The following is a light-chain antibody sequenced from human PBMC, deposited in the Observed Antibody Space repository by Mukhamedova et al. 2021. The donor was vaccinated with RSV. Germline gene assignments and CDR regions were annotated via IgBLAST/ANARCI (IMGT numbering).Light chain of an antibody. CDR2: DND. V-gene: IGLV1-51*01. CDR1: SSNIRNNY. Sequence: GSSSNIRNNYVSWYQHFPGTAPKLLIYDNDKRPSGIPDRFSGSKSGSSATLGITGLQTGDEADYYCGTWDSSLTTFVFGTGTKVTV. J-gene: IGLJ1*01. CDR3: GTWDSSLTTFV.